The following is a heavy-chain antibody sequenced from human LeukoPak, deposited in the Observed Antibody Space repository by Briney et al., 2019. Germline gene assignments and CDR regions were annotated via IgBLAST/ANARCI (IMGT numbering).Heavy chain of an antibody. CDR2: ITPGSDFT. CDR3: TKDYYLTDGDWFDP. D-gene: IGHD2/OR15-2a*01. Sequence: AGGSLRLPCVASGFTFSVYAMSWVRQGPGKGLEWVSGITPGSDFTSYADSVRGRFTISRDNSQNTLYLQMSTLRTEDTAIYYCTKDYYLTDGDWFDPWGQGTQVIVSS. V-gene: IGHV3-23*01. J-gene: IGHJ5*02. CDR1: GFTFSVYA.